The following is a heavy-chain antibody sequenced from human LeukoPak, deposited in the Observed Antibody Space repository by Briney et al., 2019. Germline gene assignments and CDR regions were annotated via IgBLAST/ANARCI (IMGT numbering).Heavy chain of an antibody. CDR2: IYSSGST. CDR1: GGSNSNYY. J-gene: IGHJ4*02. Sequence: SETLSLTCTVSGGSNSNYYWSWIRQPAGKGLEWIGRIYSSGSTNYNPSLKSRVTISVDTSKNQFSLKLSSVTAADTAVYYCARVRGRWNPFDYWGQGTLVTVSS. D-gene: IGHD5-24*01. V-gene: IGHV4-4*07. CDR3: ARVRGRWNPFDY.